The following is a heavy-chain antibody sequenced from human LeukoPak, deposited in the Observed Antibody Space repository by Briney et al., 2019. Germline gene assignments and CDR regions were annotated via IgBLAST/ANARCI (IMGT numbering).Heavy chain of an antibody. CDR2: IYYSGST. V-gene: IGHV4-28*01. D-gene: IGHD3-10*01. CDR1: GYAMSSSNW. Sequence: PSETLSLTCAVSGYAMSSSNWWGWIRQPPGKELEWIGYIYYSGSTDYNPSLKSRVTISVDTSKNQFSLKLTSVTAADTALYYCARRYYGSGNPFDPWGQGTLVTVSS. J-gene: IGHJ5*02. CDR3: ARRYYGSGNPFDP.